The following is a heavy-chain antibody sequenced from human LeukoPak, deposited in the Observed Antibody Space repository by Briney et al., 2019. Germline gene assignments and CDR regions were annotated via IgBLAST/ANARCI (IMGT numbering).Heavy chain of an antibody. CDR2: ISGSGDST. CDR3: AKEWLRFLDY. Sequence: QSGGSLRLSCAASGFTFSSYGMSWVRQAPGEGLEWVSAISGSGDSTYYADSVKGRFTISRDNSKNTLYLQMNSLRAEDTAVYYCAKEWLRFLDYWGQGTLVTVSS. D-gene: IGHD5-12*01. CDR1: GFTFSSYG. J-gene: IGHJ4*02. V-gene: IGHV3-23*01.